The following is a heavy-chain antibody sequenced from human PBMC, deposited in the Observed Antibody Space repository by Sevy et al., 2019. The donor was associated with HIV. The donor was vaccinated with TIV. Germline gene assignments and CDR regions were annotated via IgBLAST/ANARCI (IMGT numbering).Heavy chain of an antibody. CDR3: ASGGFIVAAVLFGY. Sequence: ASVKVSCKASGYTFTSYDINWVRQATGQGLEWMGWMNPNSGNTGYAQKFQDRVTMTRNTSISTAYMELSSLRSEDTAVYYCASGGFIVAAVLFGYWGQGTLVTVSS. V-gene: IGHV1-8*01. D-gene: IGHD2-15*01. CDR2: MNPNSGNT. J-gene: IGHJ4*02. CDR1: GYTFTSYD.